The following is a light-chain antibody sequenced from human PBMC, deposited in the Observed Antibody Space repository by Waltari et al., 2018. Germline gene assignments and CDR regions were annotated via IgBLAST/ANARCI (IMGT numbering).Light chain of an antibody. Sequence: EIVMTQSPATLSVSPGERATLSCRASQSVSGHLAWYQQKPGQAPRLLIHVASTRATGIPARFSGSGSGTEFTLTISSLQSEDFAVYYCQQYNDWPLTFGGGTKVEIK. CDR1: QSVSGH. J-gene: IGKJ4*01. CDR2: VAS. CDR3: QQYNDWPLT. V-gene: IGKV3-15*01.